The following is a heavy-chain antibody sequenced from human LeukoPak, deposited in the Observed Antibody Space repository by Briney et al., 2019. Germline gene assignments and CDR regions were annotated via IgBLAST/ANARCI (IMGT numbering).Heavy chain of an antibody. V-gene: IGHV4-34*01. Sequence: SETLSLTCAVYGGSFSGYYWSWIRQPPGKGLEWIGEINHSGSTNYNPSLKSRVTISVDTSKNQFSLKLSSVTAADTAVYYCARGRITMARVLSSNWFDPWGQGTLVTVSS. CDR3: ARGRITMARVLSSNWFDP. CDR1: GGSFSGYY. J-gene: IGHJ5*02. CDR2: INHSGST. D-gene: IGHD3-10*01.